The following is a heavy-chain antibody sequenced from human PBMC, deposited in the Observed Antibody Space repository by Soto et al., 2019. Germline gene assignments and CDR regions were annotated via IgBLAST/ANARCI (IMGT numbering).Heavy chain of an antibody. D-gene: IGHD2-2*01. Sequence: QVQLVQSGAEVKKPGASVKVSCKASGYTFTSYGISWVRQAPGQGLEWMGWISTYNGNTNYAQKLQGRVTMTTDTSTRTAYMELRSLRSDNMAVYYCARGKGVIVPAANWFDPWGQGTLVTVSS. CDR2: ISTYNGNT. CDR1: GYTFTSYG. CDR3: ARGKGVIVPAANWFDP. V-gene: IGHV1-18*03. J-gene: IGHJ5*02.